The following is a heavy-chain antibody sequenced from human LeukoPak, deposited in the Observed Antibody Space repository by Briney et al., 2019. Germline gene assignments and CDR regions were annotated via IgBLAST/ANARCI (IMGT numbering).Heavy chain of an antibody. V-gene: IGHV3-53*01. J-gene: IGHJ4*02. D-gene: IGHD6-13*01. Sequence: PGGSLRLSCAASGFTVSSNSMSWVRQAPGKGLEWVSVLYSGGDTYFADSVKGRFAISRDNSKNTLYLQMSSLRTEDTAVYYCARGPLVPSGDYYFDYWGQGTLVTVSS. CDR1: GFTVSSNS. CDR3: ARGPLVPSGDYYFDY. CDR2: LYSGGDT.